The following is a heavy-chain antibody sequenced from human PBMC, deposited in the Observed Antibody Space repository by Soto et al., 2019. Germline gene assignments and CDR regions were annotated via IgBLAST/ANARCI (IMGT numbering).Heavy chain of an antibody. D-gene: IGHD2-2*01. CDR3: RSSTSCYDESCVDV. CDR2: LYHIGST. J-gene: IGHJ6*02. CDR1: GYSISSGNY. V-gene: IGHV4-38-2*01. Sequence: SETLSLTCAVSGYSISSGNYWSFIRRPPGRGLEWIGSLYHIGSTHYNTSLKSRVTISVNTSKNHFSLELSSVTAADTAIYYCRSSTSCYDESCVDVWGQGTMVTVSS.